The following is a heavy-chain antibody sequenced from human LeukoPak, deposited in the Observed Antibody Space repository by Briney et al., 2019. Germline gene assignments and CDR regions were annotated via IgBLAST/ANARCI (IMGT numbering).Heavy chain of an antibody. D-gene: IGHD6-19*01. CDR3: SRGSGWSSVY. CDR1: GFTFGDYL. CDR2: ISGGTT. J-gene: IGHJ4*02. V-gene: IGHV3-49*03. Sequence: GGSLRLSCTASGFTFGDYLMSWFRQAPGKGLEWVGFISGGTTEYAASVKGRFTISRDDSTSIAYLQMNSLTTEDTAVYYCSRGSGWSSVYWGQGTLVTVSS.